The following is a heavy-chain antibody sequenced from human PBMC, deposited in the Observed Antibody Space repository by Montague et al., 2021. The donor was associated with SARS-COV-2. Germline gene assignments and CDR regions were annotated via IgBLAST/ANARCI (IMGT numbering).Heavy chain of an antibody. Sequence: SLRLSCAASGFTFSSYGMHWVRQAPGKGLEWVAVIWYDGSNKYYXDSVKGRFTISRDNSKNTLYLQMNSLRAEDTAVYYCAKAYYGDYLIDAFDIWGQGTMVTVSS. D-gene: IGHD4-17*01. CDR3: AKAYYGDYLIDAFDI. CDR2: IWYDGSNK. CDR1: GFTFSSYG. V-gene: IGHV3-33*06. J-gene: IGHJ3*02.